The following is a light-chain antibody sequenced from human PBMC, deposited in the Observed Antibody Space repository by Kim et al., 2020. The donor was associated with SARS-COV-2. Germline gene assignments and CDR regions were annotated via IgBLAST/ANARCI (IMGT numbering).Light chain of an antibody. Sequence: DIQMTQSPSSLSASVGDRVTITCQASEDISYFLNWYQQKPGKAPKVLIYDASNVETGVPSRFSGRGSGTDFALTINSLQPEDIATYFCQQCDTLPLTFGGGTKVDIK. CDR3: QQCDTLPLT. CDR1: EDISYF. V-gene: IGKV1-33*01. CDR2: DAS. J-gene: IGKJ4*01.